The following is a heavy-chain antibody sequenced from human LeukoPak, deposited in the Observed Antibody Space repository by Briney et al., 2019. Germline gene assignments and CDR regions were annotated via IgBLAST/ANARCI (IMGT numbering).Heavy chain of an antibody. Sequence: ASVKVSCKASGYTFTSYGISWVRQAPGQGLEWMGWISAYNGNTNYAQKFQGRVTMTRDTSISTAYMELSRLRSDDTAVYYCARVDEYQLLYYDYWGQGTLVTVSS. J-gene: IGHJ4*02. CDR1: GYTFTSYG. D-gene: IGHD2-2*02. V-gene: IGHV1-18*01. CDR2: ISAYNGNT. CDR3: ARVDEYQLLYYDY.